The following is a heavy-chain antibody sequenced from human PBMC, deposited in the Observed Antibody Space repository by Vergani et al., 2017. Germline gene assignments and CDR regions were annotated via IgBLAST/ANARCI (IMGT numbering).Heavy chain of an antibody. CDR1: GYSISSGYY. CDR2: IYHSGST. CDR3: AILGAYCGGDCYPNYYYYCGMDV. D-gene: IGHD2-21*02. V-gene: IGHV4-38-2*02. Sequence: QVQLQESGPGLVKPSETLSLTCTVSGYSISSGYYWGWIRQPPGKGLEWIGSIYHSGSTYYNPSLKSRVTISVDTSKNQFSLKLSSVTAADTAVYYCAILGAYCGGDCYPNYYYYCGMDVWGQXP. J-gene: IGHJ6*02.